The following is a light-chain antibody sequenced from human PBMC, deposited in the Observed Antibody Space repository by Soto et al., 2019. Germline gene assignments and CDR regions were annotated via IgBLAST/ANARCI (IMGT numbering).Light chain of an antibody. CDR1: QRVSSY. V-gene: IGKV3-11*01. Sequence: ETVLTQSPATLSLSPGERATLSCRASQRVSSYLTWYQQKPGQAPRLLIYDASNRATGIPTRFSGSGSGTDFTLTISSLEPEDFAVYFCQQRGNWPITFGQGTRLEL. CDR3: QQRGNWPIT. CDR2: DAS. J-gene: IGKJ5*01.